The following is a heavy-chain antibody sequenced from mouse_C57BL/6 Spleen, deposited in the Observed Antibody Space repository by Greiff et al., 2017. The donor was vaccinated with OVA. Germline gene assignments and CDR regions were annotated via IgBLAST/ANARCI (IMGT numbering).Heavy chain of an antibody. CDR1: GYAFSSSW. V-gene: IGHV1-82*01. CDR3: ARPVVDYWYFDG. J-gene: IGHJ1*03. CDR2: IYPGDGDT. Sequence: QVQLQQSGPELVKPGASVKISCKASGYAFSSSWMNWVKQRPGKGLEWIGRIYPGDGDTNYNGKFKGKATLTADKSSSTAYMQLSSLTSEDSAVYFCARPVVDYWYFDGWGTGTTVTVSS. D-gene: IGHD1-1*01.